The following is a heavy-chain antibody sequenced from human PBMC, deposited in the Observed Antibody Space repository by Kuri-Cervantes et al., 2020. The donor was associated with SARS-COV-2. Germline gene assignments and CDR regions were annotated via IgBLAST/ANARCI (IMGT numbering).Heavy chain of an antibody. CDR1: GFTFSSYA. D-gene: IGHD6-13*01. Sequence: GGSLRLSCAASGFTFSSYAMHWVRQAPGKGLEWVSAISGSGGSTYYADSVKGRFTISRDNSKNTLYLQMNSLRAEDTAVYYCANWRRRIAAAGPFDYWGQGTLVTVSS. V-gene: IGHV3-23*01. J-gene: IGHJ4*02. CDR3: ANWRRRIAAAGPFDY. CDR2: ISGSGGST.